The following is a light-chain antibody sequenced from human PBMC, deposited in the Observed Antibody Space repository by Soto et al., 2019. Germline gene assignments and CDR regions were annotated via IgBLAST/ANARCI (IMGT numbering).Light chain of an antibody. J-gene: IGKJ4*01. V-gene: IGKV4-1*01. Sequence: DIVMTQSPDALAVSLGERVTINCKSSQSVLYSSNNKNYLAWYQQKPGQPPKLLIYWASTRESGVPDRFSGSGSGTDFTLTISSLQAEYVAVYYCQQYYSTPRTVGGGTKVEIK. CDR3: QQYYSTPRT. CDR1: QSVLYSSNNKNY. CDR2: WAS.